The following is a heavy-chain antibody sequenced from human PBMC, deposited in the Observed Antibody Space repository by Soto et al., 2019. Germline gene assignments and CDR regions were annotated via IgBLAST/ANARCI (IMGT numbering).Heavy chain of an antibody. D-gene: IGHD3-16*01. Sequence: EVQLVESGGGLVQPGGSLRLSCAASGFTFSAYDMHWVRQPTGKGLEWVSAIGTLHDTYYPDSVKGRFTISRENAKNSLYIQMNTQTTGETAVYFCARQGANGQGGGGWFDPWGQGTLVTVSS. CDR3: ARQGANGQGGGGWFDP. CDR1: GFTFSAYD. J-gene: IGHJ5*02. CDR2: IGTLHDT. V-gene: IGHV3-13*01.